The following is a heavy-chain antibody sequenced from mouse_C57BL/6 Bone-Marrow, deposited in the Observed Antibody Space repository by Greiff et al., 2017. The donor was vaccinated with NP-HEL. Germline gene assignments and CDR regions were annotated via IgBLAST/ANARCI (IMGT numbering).Heavy chain of an antibody. Sequence: QVQLKESGPELVRPGVSVKISCKGSGYTFTDYAMHWVNQSHSKSLEWIGVISTYYGDASYNQKLKDKATMTVDKSSSTAYMELARLTSEDSAVYYCAREGIYYDFDRFAYWGQGTLVTVSA. CDR2: ISTYYGDA. V-gene: IGHV1-67*01. CDR3: AREGIYYDFDRFAY. CDR1: GYTFTDYA. J-gene: IGHJ3*01. D-gene: IGHD2-4*01.